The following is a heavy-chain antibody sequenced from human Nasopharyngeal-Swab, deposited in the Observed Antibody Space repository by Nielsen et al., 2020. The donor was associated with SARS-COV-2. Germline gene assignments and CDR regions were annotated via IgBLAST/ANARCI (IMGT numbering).Heavy chain of an antibody. CDR1: GFTFSSYA. CDR2: ISGSGGST. V-gene: IGHV3-23*01. D-gene: IGHD6-6*01. J-gene: IGHJ5*02. CDR3: AKAVAPSSS. Sequence: GESLKISCAASGFTFSSYAMSWVRQAPGKGLEWVSAISGSGGSTYHADSVKGRFTISRDNSKNTLYLQMNSLRAEDTAVYYCAKAVAPSSSWGQGTLVTVSS.